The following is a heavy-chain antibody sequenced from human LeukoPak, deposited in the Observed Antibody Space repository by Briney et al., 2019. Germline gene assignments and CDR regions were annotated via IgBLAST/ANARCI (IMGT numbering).Heavy chain of an antibody. J-gene: IGHJ6*03. Sequence: PSETLSLTCTVSGCSISSYYWSWIRQPPGKGLEWMGCIYYSGGTNYNPSPKSRVTTSVDTSNNQFSLKQTSVTTADTAVYYCTRAASSGPLFTYHMDVWGKGTTVTVSS. CDR1: GCSISSYY. CDR3: TRAASSGPLFTYHMDV. V-gene: IGHV4-59*12. CDR2: IYYSGGT. D-gene: IGHD3-22*01.